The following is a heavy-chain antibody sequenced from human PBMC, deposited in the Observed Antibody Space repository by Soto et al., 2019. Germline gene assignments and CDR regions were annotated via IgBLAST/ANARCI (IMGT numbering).Heavy chain of an antibody. CDR3: AKDVHYDIVTGIEYFHH. Sequence: EVQLLESGGGLVQPGGSLRLSCAASGFTFSSYAMSWVRRAPGKGLEWVSAISGSARSTKYVDSVKGRFTISRDNSKNTLFLQMSSLRAEDTAVYYCAKDVHYDIVTGIEYFHHWAQGTLVTVSS. CDR2: ISGSARST. V-gene: IGHV3-23*01. CDR1: GFTFSSYA. J-gene: IGHJ1*01. D-gene: IGHD3-9*01.